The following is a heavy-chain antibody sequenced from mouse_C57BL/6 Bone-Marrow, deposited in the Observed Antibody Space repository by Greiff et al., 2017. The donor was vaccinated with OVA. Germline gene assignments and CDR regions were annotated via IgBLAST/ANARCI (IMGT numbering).Heavy chain of an antibody. J-gene: IGHJ3*01. V-gene: IGHV8-8*01. CDR2: IWWGDDK. Sequence: QVTLKESGPGILQPSQTLSLTCSFSGFSLSTFGMGVGWIRQPSGKGLEWLAHIWWGDDKYYNPALKNRLTISKETSKNQVFLKIANVDTADTATYYSARIYDGYPRGAWFAYWGQGTLVTVSA. CDR3: ARIYDGYPRGAWFAY. D-gene: IGHD2-3*01. CDR1: GFSLSTFGMG.